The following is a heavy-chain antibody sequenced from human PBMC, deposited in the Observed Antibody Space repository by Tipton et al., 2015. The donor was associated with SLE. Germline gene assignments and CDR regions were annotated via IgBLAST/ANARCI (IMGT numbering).Heavy chain of an antibody. CDR3: AKTEIGWGGQGWHSDL. CDR2: IWYDGSNK. Sequence: SLRLSCAASGFTFSSYGMHWVRQAPGKGLEWVAVIWYDGSNKYYADSVKGRFTISRDSSKNTLYLQMNSRRAEDTAVYYCAKTEIGWGGQGWHSDLWGRGSLGTVSS. D-gene: IGHD3-10*01. V-gene: IGHV3-33*06. CDR1: GFTFSSYG. J-gene: IGHJ2*01.